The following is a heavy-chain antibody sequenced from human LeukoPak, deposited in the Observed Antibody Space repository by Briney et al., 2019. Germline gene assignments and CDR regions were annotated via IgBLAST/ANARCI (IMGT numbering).Heavy chain of an antibody. D-gene: IGHD3-22*01. CDR1: GFTFSSYA. V-gene: IGHV4-34*01. Sequence: GSLRLSCAASGFTFSSYAMSWVRQPPGKGLEWIGEINHSGSTNYNPSLKSRVTISVDTSKNQFSLKLSSVTAADTAVYYCAREYYDSNKAPAFDIWGQGTMVTVSS. CDR2: INHSGST. CDR3: AREYYDSNKAPAFDI. J-gene: IGHJ3*02.